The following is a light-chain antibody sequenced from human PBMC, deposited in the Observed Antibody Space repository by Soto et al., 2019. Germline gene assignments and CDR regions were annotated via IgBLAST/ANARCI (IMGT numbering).Light chain of an antibody. CDR2: SNN. Sequence: QSVLTQTPSASGTPGQWVNISCSGSSSNIGSNNVNWYQQLPGTAPKLLIYSNNQRPSGVPDRFSGSKSGTSASLAISGLQSEDEADYYCEAWDDSLNGVVFGGGTKLTVL. CDR3: EAWDDSLNGVV. V-gene: IGLV1-44*01. J-gene: IGLJ2*01. CDR1: SSNIGSNN.